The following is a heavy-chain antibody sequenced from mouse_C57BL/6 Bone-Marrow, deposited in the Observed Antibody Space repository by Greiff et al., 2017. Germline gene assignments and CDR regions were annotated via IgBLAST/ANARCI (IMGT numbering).Heavy chain of an antibody. D-gene: IGHD2-12*01. V-gene: IGHV1-81*01. CDR3: ARGSYYSHYFDY. J-gene: IGHJ2*01. CDR1: GYTFTSYG. CDR2: IYPRSGNT. Sequence: QVQLQQSGAELARPGASVKMSCKASGYTFTSYGISWVKQRTGQGLEWIGEIYPRSGNTYYNEKFKGKATLTADQSSSTAYMELRSLTSEDSAVYFCARGSYYSHYFDYWGQGTTLTVSS.